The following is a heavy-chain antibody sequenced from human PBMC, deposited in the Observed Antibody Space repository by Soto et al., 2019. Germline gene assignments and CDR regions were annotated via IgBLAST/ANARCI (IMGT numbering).Heavy chain of an antibody. V-gene: IGHV3-15*01. D-gene: IGHD3-16*01. CDR1: GFSFSNAW. Sequence: EVQLVESGGDFVKPGGSLRVSCAVSGFSFSNAWMSWVRQAPGKGLEWVGRIKTKADGGTTDYAAPVKGRFTISRDDLKNTVFLQMHSLETEDTAVYYGTAHLGEFFPLDYWGQGTQVSVSS. J-gene: IGHJ4*02. CDR3: TAHLGEFFPLDY. CDR2: IKTKADGGTT.